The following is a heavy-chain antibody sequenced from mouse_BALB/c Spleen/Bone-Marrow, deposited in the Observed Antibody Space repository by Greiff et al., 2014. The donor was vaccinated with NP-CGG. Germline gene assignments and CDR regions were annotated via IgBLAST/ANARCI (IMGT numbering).Heavy chain of an antibody. V-gene: IGHV5-6-5*01. D-gene: IGHD2-3*01. CDR1: GFSFSSYA. J-gene: IGHJ2*01. Sequence: EVQVVESGGGLVKPGGSLKLSCAASGFSFSSYAMSWVRQTPEKRLEWVASISSGGSTYYPDSVKGRFTISRDNARSILYLQMSSLRSEDTAMYYCAREVDGWYYFDYWGQGTTLTVSS. CDR2: ISSGGST. CDR3: AREVDGWYYFDY.